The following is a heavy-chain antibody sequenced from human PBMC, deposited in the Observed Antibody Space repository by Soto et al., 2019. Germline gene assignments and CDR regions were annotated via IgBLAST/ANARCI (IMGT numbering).Heavy chain of an antibody. CDR2: IYYSGST. Sequence: PSETLSLTCTVSGVSISSSSYYWGWIRQPPGKGLEWIGSIYYSGSTYYNPSLKSRVTISIDTSKNQFSLKLSSVTAADTAVYYCAKIAAAGTGRGDYYGMDVWGQGTTVTVSS. CDR3: AKIAAAGTGRGDYYGMDV. J-gene: IGHJ6*02. D-gene: IGHD6-13*01. CDR1: GVSISSSSYY. V-gene: IGHV4-39*01.